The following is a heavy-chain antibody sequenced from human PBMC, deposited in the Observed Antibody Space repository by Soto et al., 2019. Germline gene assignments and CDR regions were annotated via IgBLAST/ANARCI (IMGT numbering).Heavy chain of an antibody. CDR1: GDTFNFYT. D-gene: IGHD3-10*01. J-gene: IGHJ4*02. CDR3: ASSFGSGRRAFDY. CDR2: CNPILSCS. Sequence: QVQLVQSGAEVKKPGSSVKVSCKASGDTFNFYTINWVRQAPGLGLEWMGRCNPILSCSNSALKFQGRVTLTAAKSTGTAYMVLSRLRAEDTAIYYCASSFGSGRRAFDYWGQGALVTVAS. V-gene: IGHV1-69*02.